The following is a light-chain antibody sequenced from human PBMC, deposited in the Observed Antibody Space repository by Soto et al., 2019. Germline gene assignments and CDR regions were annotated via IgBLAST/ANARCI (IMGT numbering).Light chain of an antibody. CDR2: GAS. CDR1: QSVGTK. Sequence: EIVMTQSPATLPVSPGERASLSCRASQSVGTKLAWYQQKPGQSPRLLIYGASTRAAGIPARFSGSGSGTEFTLTISSLQSEDFAVYYCQQYNDWPPLTFGPGTKVEIK. J-gene: IGKJ3*01. CDR3: QQYNDWPPLT. V-gene: IGKV3-15*01.